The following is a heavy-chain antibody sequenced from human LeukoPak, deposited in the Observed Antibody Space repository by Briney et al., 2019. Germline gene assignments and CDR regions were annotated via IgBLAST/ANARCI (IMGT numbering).Heavy chain of an antibody. J-gene: IGHJ4*02. D-gene: IGHD3-22*01. V-gene: IGHV3-23*01. CDR3: AKGDSITMIVVVTEYFDY. CDR2: ISGSGGST. Sequence: GGSLRLSCAASGFTFSSYGMSWVRQAPGKGLEWVSAISGSGGSTYYADSVKGRFTISRDNSKNTLYLQMNSLRAEDTAVYYCAKGDSITMIVVVTEYFDYWGQGTLVTVSS. CDR1: GFTFSSYG.